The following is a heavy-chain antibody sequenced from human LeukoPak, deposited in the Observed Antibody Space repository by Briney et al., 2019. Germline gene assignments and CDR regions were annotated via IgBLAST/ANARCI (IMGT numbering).Heavy chain of an antibody. Sequence: GGSLRLSCTASGFTFGDYAMSWFRQAPGKGLEWVGFIRSKAYGCTTEYAASVKGRFTISRDDSKSIAYLQMNSLKTEDTAVYYCTRENYYDSSGPSVYWGQGTLVTVSS. CDR3: TRENYYDSSGPSVY. J-gene: IGHJ4*02. V-gene: IGHV3-49*03. CDR1: GFTFGDYA. D-gene: IGHD3-22*01. CDR2: IRSKAYGCTT.